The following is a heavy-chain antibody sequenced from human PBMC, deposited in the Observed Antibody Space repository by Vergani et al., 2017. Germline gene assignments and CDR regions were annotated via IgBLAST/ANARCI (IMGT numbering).Heavy chain of an antibody. CDR3: ARVFLLATGSGWFDP. CDR2: IIPIFGTA. V-gene: IGHV1-69*01. J-gene: IGHJ5*02. Sequence: QVQLVQSGAEVKKPGSSVKVSCKASGGTFSSYAISWVRQAPGQGLEWLGGIIPIFGTANYAQKFQGRVTITADESTSTAYMELSSLRTEDTAVYYCARVFLLATGSGWFDPWGQGTLVTVSS. CDR1: GGTFSSYA. D-gene: IGHD1-26*01.